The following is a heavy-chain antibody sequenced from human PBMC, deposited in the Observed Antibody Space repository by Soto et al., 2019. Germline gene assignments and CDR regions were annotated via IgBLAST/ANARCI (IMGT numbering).Heavy chain of an antibody. J-gene: IGHJ4*02. Sequence: PSETLSLTCAVSGGSISSSNWWSWVRQPPGKGLEWIGEIYHSGSTNHNPSLKSRVTISVDKSKNQFSLKLSSVTAADTAVYYCARGRQAGVQTYYYDSSGSLFDYWGQGTLVTVSS. CDR2: IYHSGST. V-gene: IGHV4-4*02. D-gene: IGHD3-22*01. CDR3: ARGRQAGVQTYYYDSSGSLFDY. CDR1: GGSISSSNW.